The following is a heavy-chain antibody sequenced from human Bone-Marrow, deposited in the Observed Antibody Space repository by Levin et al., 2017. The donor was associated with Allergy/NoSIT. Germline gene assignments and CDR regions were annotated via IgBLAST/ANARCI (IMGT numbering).Heavy chain of an antibody. J-gene: IGHJ6*02. D-gene: IGHD6-19*01. CDR2: ISSSSSTI. Sequence: TGGSLRLSCAASGFTFSSYSMNWVRQAPGKGLEWVSYISSSSSTIYYADSVKGRFTISRDNAKNSLYLQMNSLRAEDTAVYYCARDQETQWLVTHIYYYYGMDVWGQGTTVTVSS. CDR3: ARDQETQWLVTHIYYYYGMDV. V-gene: IGHV3-48*04. CDR1: GFTFSSYS.